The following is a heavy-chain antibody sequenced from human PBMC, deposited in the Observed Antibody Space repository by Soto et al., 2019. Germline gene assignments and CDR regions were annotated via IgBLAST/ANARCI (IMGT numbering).Heavy chain of an antibody. CDR1: GYTFDDYA. CDR2: INLNSGSI. J-gene: IGHJ1*01. Sequence: PGGSRRLSCAASGYTFDDYAMHWVRQVPGKGLEWVSGINLNSGSIGYGDSVKGRFAISRDNAKNSLHLQMNSLSAEDTAFYYCVKDESINWYSGHFRHWGQGTLVTVSS. V-gene: IGHV3-9*01. D-gene: IGHD6-13*01. CDR3: VKDESINWYSGHFRH.